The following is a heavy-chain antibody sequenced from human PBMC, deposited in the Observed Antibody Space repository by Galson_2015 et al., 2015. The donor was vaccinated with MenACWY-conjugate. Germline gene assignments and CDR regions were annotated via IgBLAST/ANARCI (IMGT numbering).Heavy chain of an antibody. CDR3: ARWLPGTFDVFDL. CDR2: ISAYNGNT. D-gene: IGHD5-12*01. Sequence: SVKVSCKASGYTFTSYGITWVRQAPGQGLEWMGWISAYNGNTNYAQKLQGRVTMTTDTSTSTAYMELRSLRSDDTAVYYCARWLPGTFDVFDLGGQGTMDTDSS. CDR1: GYTFTSYG. J-gene: IGHJ3*01. V-gene: IGHV1-18*01.